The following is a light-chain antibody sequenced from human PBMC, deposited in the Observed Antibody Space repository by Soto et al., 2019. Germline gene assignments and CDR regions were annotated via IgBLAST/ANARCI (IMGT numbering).Light chain of an antibody. CDR1: QSVSSY. CDR2: DAF. Sequence: EIVLTQSPATLSLSPGEGVTLSRRASQSVSSYLAWYQQKPGQAPRLLIYDAFNRATGIPDRFSGSGSGTDFTLTISSLEPEDFAVYYCQQRSNWPPEFTFGQGTKLEI. CDR3: QQRSNWPPEFT. V-gene: IGKV3-11*01. J-gene: IGKJ2*01.